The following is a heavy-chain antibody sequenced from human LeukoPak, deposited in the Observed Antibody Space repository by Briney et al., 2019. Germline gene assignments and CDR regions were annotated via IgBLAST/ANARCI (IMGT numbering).Heavy chain of an antibody. CDR2: ISGSGGST. Sequence: GGSLRLSCAASGFTFSSHAMSWVRQAPGKGLEWVPAISGSGGSTYYADSVKGRFTISRDNSKNTLYLQMNSLRAEDTAVYYCAKYGNDYGDYGAFDIWGQGTMVTVSS. D-gene: IGHD4-17*01. V-gene: IGHV3-23*01. CDR3: AKYGNDYGDYGAFDI. J-gene: IGHJ3*02. CDR1: GFTFSSHA.